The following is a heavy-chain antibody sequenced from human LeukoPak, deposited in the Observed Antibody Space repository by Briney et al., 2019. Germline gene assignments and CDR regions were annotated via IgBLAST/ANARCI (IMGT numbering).Heavy chain of an antibody. D-gene: IGHD2-21*01. J-gene: IGHJ4*02. CDR1: GGTFSSYA. V-gene: IGHV1-69*05. Sequence: GASVKVSCKASGGTFSSYAISWVRQAPGQGLEWMGGIIPIFGTANYAQKFQGRVTITTDESTSTAYMELSSLRSEDTAAYYCARGPTLIWRYYFDYWGQGTLVTVSS. CDR3: ARGPTLIWRYYFDY. CDR2: IIPIFGTA.